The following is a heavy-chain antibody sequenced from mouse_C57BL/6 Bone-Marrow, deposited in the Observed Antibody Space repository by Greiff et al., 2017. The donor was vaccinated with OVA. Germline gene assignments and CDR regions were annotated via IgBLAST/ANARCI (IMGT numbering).Heavy chain of an antibody. CDR3: ARGWTSPFAY. Sequence: VQLQQSGPELVKPGASVKISCKASGYSFTGYYMNWVKQSPEKSLEWIGEINPSTGGTTYNQKFKAKATLTVDKSSSTAYMQLKSLTSEDSAVYYCARGWTSPFAYWGQGTLATVSA. V-gene: IGHV1-42*01. CDR1: GYSFTGYY. J-gene: IGHJ3*01. CDR2: INPSTGGT.